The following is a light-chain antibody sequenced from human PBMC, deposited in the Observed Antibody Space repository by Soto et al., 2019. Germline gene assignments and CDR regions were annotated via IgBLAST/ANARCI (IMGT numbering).Light chain of an antibody. J-gene: IGKJ5*01. CDR3: QQYNIWHPIT. CDR1: QSVSSN. Sequence: EIVITQSPATLSVSPGERATLSWRASQSVSSNLAWYQQKPGQAPRLIIYGASTRAHGIPARFSGSVSGTEFTLTIRSLQSEDFAVYYCQQYNIWHPITFGQGTRLEIK. CDR2: GAS. V-gene: IGKV3-15*01.